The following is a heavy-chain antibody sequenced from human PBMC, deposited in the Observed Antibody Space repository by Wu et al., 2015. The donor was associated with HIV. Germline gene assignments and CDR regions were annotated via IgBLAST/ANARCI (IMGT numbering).Heavy chain of an antibody. V-gene: IGHV1-69*05. J-gene: IGHJ4*02. Sequence: QVQLVQSGAEVKKPGSSVKVSCKPSGDTFHNYAISWVRQAPGHGLEWMGGIIPIFGSTNYAQKFQGRLTISTDESTTTAYMELNSLRSDDTAVYYCTKCASRNDFGDFEYYFDYWGQGTLVTVSS. D-gene: IGHD4-17*01. CDR2: IIPIFGST. CDR3: TKCASRNDFGDFEYYFDY. CDR1: GDTFHNYA.